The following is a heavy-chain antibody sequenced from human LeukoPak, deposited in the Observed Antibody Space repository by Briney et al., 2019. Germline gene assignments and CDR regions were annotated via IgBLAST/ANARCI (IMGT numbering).Heavy chain of an antibody. CDR1: GFTFSHYF. V-gene: IGHV3-7*01. CDR2: LNQDGSVQ. CDR3: ARDHNVADV. D-gene: IGHD2-8*01. J-gene: IGHJ3*01. Sequence: GGSLRLSCVGSGFTFSHYFMTWYRQAPAKGLEWVANLNQDGSVQLYGYSVRGRFTISRDNATNSVYIQMNSLRVEDTAMYYCARDHNVADVWGQGTMVTVSS.